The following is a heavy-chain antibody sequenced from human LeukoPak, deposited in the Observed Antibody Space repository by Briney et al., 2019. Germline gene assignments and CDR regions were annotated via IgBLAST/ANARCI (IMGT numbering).Heavy chain of an antibody. CDR1: GFTFSAYW. CDR3: ATLTAPRGYYFYYMDV. D-gene: IGHD3-10*01. J-gene: IGHJ6*03. Sequence: GGSLRLSCAASGFTFSAYWMTWVRQAPGKGLEWVSAIYSGGATYYADSVQGRFTISRDNSMNTLYLQMNSLRAEDTAVYYCATLTAPRGYYFYYMDVWGKGTTVTISS. CDR2: IYSGGAT. V-gene: IGHV3-66*01.